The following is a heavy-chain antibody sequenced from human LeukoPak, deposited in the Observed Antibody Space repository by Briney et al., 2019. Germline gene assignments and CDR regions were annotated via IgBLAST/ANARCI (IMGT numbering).Heavy chain of an antibody. CDR1: VASFIIYY. Sequence: SSETLSLTCPVSVASFIIYYWSWIRQPAGKGLEWIGCIYTRGSTNYNPSLKSRVTMSVDTSKNQFSLKLSSVTAADTAVYYCARGRYCSADICSGGDAFDIWGQGTMVSVSS. V-gene: IGHV4-4*07. CDR2: IYTRGST. J-gene: IGHJ3*02. D-gene: IGHD2-15*01. CDR3: ARGRYCSADICSGGDAFDI.